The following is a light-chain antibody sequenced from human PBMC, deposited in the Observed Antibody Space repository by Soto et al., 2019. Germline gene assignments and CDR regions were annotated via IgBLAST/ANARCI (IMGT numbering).Light chain of an antibody. CDR1: QDINKW. CDR3: QQRSNWPRT. Sequence: DIQMTQSPASVSSSVGCRFTITCLASQDINKWLAWYQQKPGLAPNLVIYTASRLHGGGPSRFSGSASGTDFTLTISSLQPEDLAVYYCQQRSNWPRTFGQGTKVDIK. CDR2: TAS. V-gene: IGKV1-12*01. J-gene: IGKJ1*01.